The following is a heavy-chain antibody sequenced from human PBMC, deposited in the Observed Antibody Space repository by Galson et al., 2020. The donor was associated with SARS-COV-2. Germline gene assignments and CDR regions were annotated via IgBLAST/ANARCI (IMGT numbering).Heavy chain of an antibody. J-gene: IGHJ4*02. CDR1: GDSVSGNSVA. D-gene: IGHD3-16*02. CDR2: TYYRSQWYN. V-gene: IGHV6-1*01. CDR3: ARGTEGRGVIDYCDY. Sequence: SQTLSLTCAISGDSVSGNSVAWNWIRRSPSRGLEWLGRTYYRSQWYNEYAEALKSRLIINPDTSKNQFSLHLSSVTSEDTAVYYCARGTEGRGVIDYCDYWGQGTLVTVSS.